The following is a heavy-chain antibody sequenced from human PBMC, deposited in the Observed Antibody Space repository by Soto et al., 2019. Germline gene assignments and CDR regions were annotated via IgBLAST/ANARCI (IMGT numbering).Heavy chain of an antibody. CDR2: IIPIFGTA. CDR1: GGTFSSYA. Sequence: QVQLVQSGAEVKKPGSSVKVSCKASGGTFSSYAISWVRQAPGQGLEWMGGIIPIFGTANYAQKFQGRVTITADESTSTAYMELSSLISEDTAVYYCAREKVVVVPAAIPSLDYGMDVWGQGTTVTVSS. D-gene: IGHD2-2*01. V-gene: IGHV1-69*01. J-gene: IGHJ6*02. CDR3: AREKVVVVPAAIPSLDYGMDV.